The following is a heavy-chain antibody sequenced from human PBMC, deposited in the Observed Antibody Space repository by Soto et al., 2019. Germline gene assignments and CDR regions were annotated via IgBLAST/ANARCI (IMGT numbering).Heavy chain of an antibody. CDR3: ARAKQLGYHYYYGMDV. D-gene: IGHD6-13*01. CDR1: GFTFSSYW. J-gene: IGHJ6*02. CDR2: IKQDGSEK. V-gene: IGHV3-7*05. Sequence: GGSLRLSCAASGFTFSSYWMSWVRQAPGKGLEWVANIKQDGSEKYYVDSVKGRFTISRDNAKNSLYLQMNSLRAEDTAVYYCARAKQLGYHYYYGMDVWGQGTTVTVSS.